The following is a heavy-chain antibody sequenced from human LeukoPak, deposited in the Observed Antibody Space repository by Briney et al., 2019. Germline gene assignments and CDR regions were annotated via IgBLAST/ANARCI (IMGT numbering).Heavy chain of an antibody. D-gene: IGHD4/OR15-4a*01. Sequence: GGSLRLSCAASGFTFSSYWMHWVRQAPGKGLVWVSRINSDGSSTSYADSVKGRFTISRDNSKNTLYLQMNSLRAEDTAVYYCARDMALYGADYWGQGTLVTVSS. V-gene: IGHV3-74*01. CDR3: ARDMALYGADY. CDR1: GFTFSSYW. J-gene: IGHJ4*02. CDR2: INSDGSST.